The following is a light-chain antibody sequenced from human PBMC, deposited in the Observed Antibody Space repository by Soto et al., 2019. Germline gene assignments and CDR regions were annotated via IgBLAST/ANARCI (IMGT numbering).Light chain of an antibody. CDR2: GAS. J-gene: IGKJ1*01. CDR1: QRVSSSY. V-gene: IGKV3-20*01. CDR3: QQYGSSPPT. Sequence: EIGLTQSPGTLSLSPGERATLSCRASQRVSSSYLAWYQQKPGQAPRLLIYGASSRATGIPDRFSGSGSGTDFTLTISRLEPEDFEVYYCQQYGSSPPTFGQGTKVEIK.